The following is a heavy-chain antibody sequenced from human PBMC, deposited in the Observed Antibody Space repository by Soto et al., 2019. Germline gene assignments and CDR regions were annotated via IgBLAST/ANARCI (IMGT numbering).Heavy chain of an antibody. Sequence: SETLSLTCAVSGGSISSGGYSWSWIRQPPGKGLEWIGYIYHSGSTYYNPSLKSRVTISVDRSKNQFSLKLSSVTAADTAVYYCARGKGSRVLFDYWGQGTLVTVSS. CDR2: IYHSGST. V-gene: IGHV4-30-2*01. CDR3: ARGKGSRVLFDY. D-gene: IGHD1-1*01. J-gene: IGHJ4*02. CDR1: GGSISSGGYS.